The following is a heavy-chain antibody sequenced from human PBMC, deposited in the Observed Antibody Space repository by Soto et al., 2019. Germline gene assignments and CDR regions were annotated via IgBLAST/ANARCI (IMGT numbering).Heavy chain of an antibody. V-gene: IGHV1-46*01. Sequence: QVQLVQSGAEVKRPGASVKVSCKASGYTFTTYYMHWVRQAPGQGLEWLGIINPNGGSTTYAQKSPGRVTRTRDTFTRTVYLGLSSLRSEDTAVYYCARAGYCSGGTCFHGNCDYWGQGTLVTVSA. CDR1: GYTFTTYY. J-gene: IGHJ4*02. CDR3: ARAGYCSGGTCFHGNCDY. CDR2: INPNGGST. D-gene: IGHD2-15*01.